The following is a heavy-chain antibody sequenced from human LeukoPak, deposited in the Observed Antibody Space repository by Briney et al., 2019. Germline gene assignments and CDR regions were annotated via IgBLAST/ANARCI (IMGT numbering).Heavy chain of an antibody. J-gene: IGHJ4*02. Sequence: ASVKVSCKASGYSLTNYAINWVRQAPGQGLEWMGWINTYTGNPTYAQGFTGRFVFSLDTSVSTAYLQISSLKAEDTAVYYCARGVYSSPYLFDYWGQGALVTVSS. CDR3: ARGVYSSPYLFDY. CDR1: GYSLTNYA. V-gene: IGHV7-4-1*02. D-gene: IGHD6-13*01. CDR2: INTYTGNP.